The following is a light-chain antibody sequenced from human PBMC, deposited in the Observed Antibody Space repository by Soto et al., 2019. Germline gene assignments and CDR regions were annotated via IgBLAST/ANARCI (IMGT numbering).Light chain of an antibody. CDR2: GNS. CDR1: SSNIGAGYD. Sequence: QSVLTQPPSVSGAPGQRVTISCTGSSSNIGAGYDVHWYQQLPGTAPKLLIYGNSNRTSGVPDRFSGSKSGTSASLAITGLQAEDEADYYCQSSVFGTGTKLTVL. J-gene: IGLJ1*01. V-gene: IGLV1-40*01. CDR3: QSSV.